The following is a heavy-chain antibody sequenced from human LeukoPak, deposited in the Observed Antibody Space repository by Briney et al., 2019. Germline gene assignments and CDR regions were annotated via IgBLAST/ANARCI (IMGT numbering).Heavy chain of an antibody. V-gene: IGHV3-53*04. J-gene: IGHJ6*02. D-gene: IGHD1-26*01. CDR3: ARDSYYISMDV. Sequence: GGSLRLSCSVSGFNVSTKYMSWVRQAPGKGLEWVAIIYTGGSTYYADSVKSRFSISRHTATNTLYFQMNWLRIEDTAVYYCARDSYYISMDVWGQGTTVIVSS. CDR2: IYTGGST. CDR1: GFNVSTKY.